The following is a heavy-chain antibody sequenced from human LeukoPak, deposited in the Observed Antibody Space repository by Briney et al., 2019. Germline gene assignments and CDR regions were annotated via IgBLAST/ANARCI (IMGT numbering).Heavy chain of an antibody. V-gene: IGHV3-49*04. D-gene: IGHD6-19*01. Sequence: GGSLRLSCTASGFTFGDYAMSWVRQAPGKVLEWVGFIRSKAYGGTTEYAASVKGRFTISRDDSKSIAYLQMNSLKTEDTAVYYCTVDSSGWYPGLHDYWGQGTLVTVSS. J-gene: IGHJ4*02. CDR3: TVDSSGWYPGLHDY. CDR2: IRSKAYGGTT. CDR1: GFTFGDYA.